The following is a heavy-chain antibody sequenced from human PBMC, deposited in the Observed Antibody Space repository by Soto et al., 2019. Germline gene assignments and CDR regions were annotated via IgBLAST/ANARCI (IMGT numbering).Heavy chain of an antibody. CDR1: GYTFTGYY. Sequence: GAPVKVSCKASGYTFTGYYIPWVRQAPGQGLEWMGWLTPNSGGTKHAQKFQGWVTVARDTSISTAYMELSTLRSDDTAVYYCARGGDSSGWQTLNKGVDPWGQGTLVTVSA. D-gene: IGHD6-19*01. CDR3: ARGGDSSGWQTLNKGVDP. V-gene: IGHV1-2*04. J-gene: IGHJ5*02. CDR2: LTPNSGGT.